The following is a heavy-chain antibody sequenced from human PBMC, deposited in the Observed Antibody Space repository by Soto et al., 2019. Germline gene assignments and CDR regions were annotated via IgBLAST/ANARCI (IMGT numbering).Heavy chain of an antibody. CDR2: IYPGDSDT. Sequence: PGESVQSSCKGSGYSVSSYWRNWVRQMHGKGLEWMGIIYPGDSDTRYSPSFQGQVTISADKSISTAYLQWSSLKASDTAMYYCARQGGFDIWGQGTMVTVSS. J-gene: IGHJ3*02. V-gene: IGHV5-51*01. CDR1: GYSVSSYW. D-gene: IGHD2-15*01. CDR3: ARQGGFDI.